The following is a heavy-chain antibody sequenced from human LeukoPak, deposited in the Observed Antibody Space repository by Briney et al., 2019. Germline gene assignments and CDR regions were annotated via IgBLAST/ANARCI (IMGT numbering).Heavy chain of an antibody. J-gene: IGHJ4*02. D-gene: IGHD4-23*01. CDR1: GGSISSGGYS. CDR3: ARENGGNPYYFDY. CDR2: IYHSGST. Sequence: SETLSLTCAVSGGSISSGGYSWSWLRQPPGKGLEGSGYIYHSGSTYYNPSLKSRVTISVDRSKNQFSLKLSSVTAADTAVYYCARENGGNPYYFDYWGQGTLVTVSS. V-gene: IGHV4-30-2*01.